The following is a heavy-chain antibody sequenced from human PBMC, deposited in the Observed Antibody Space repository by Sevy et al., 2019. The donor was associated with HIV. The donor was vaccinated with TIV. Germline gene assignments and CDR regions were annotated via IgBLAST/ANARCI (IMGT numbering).Heavy chain of an antibody. CDR2: INHSGST. CDR3: ASRRGYSCGFNY. Sequence: SETLSLTCAVYGGSFSGYYWSWIRQPPGKGLEWIGEINHSGSTNYNPSLKSRVTISVDTSKNQFSLKLSSVTAADTAVYYCASRRGYSCGFNYWGQGTLVTVSS. V-gene: IGHV4-34*01. J-gene: IGHJ4*02. D-gene: IGHD5-18*01. CDR1: GGSFSGYY.